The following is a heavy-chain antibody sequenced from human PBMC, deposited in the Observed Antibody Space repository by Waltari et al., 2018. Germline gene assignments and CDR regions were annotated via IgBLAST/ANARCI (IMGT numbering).Heavy chain of an antibody. CDR3: ARENRQWLAPEPYYFDY. Sequence: EVQLVESGGGLVQPGGSLRLSCEASGFSVSGVYMPWVRQAPGKGLQWVSIIYSGGSTYYADSVKGRFTISRDNSKNTLYLQMNTLTPEDTAVYFCARENRQWLAPEPYYFDYWGLGTLVTVTS. CDR1: GFSVSGVY. J-gene: IGHJ4*02. D-gene: IGHD6-19*01. CDR2: IYSGGST. V-gene: IGHV3-66*02.